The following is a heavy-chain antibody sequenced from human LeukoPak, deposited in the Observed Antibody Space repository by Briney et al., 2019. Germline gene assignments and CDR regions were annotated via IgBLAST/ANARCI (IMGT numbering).Heavy chain of an antibody. CDR3: ARVAAAGNYYFDY. J-gene: IGHJ4*02. CDR2: IYYSGST. CDR1: GGSISSSSYY. V-gene: IGHV4-39*07. Sequence: SETLSLTCTVSGGSISSSSYYWGWIRQPPGKGLEWIGTIYYSGSTYYNPSLKSRVTISVDTSKNQFSLKLSSVTAADTAVYFCARVAAAGNYYFDYWGQGTLVTVSS. D-gene: IGHD6-13*01.